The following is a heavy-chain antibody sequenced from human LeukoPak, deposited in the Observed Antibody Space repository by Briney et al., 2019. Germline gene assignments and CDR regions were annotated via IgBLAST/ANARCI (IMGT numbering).Heavy chain of an antibody. CDR3: ARGGVVVAAITDYYFDY. CDR1: GYTFTSYY. CDR2: IIPIFGTA. D-gene: IGHD2-15*01. J-gene: IGHJ4*02. V-gene: IGHV1-69*13. Sequence: ASVKVSCKASGYTFTSYYMHWVRQAPGQGLEWMGGIIPIFGTANYAQKFQGRVTITADESTSTAYMELSSLRSEDTAVYYCARGGVVVAAITDYYFDYWGQGTLVTVSS.